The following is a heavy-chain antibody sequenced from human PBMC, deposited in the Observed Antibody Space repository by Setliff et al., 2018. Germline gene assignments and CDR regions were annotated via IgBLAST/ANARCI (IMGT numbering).Heavy chain of an antibody. CDR3: ARDGDYYDSSGYYDY. V-gene: IGHV3-9*01. CDR1: GFTFDDYA. D-gene: IGHD3-22*01. J-gene: IGHJ4*02. Sequence: GGSLRLSCAASGFTFDDYAMHWVRQAPGKGLEWVSGISWNSGSNKYYADSVKGRFTISRDNSKNTLYLQMNSLRAEDTAVYYCARDGDYYDSSGYYDYWGQGTLVTVSS. CDR2: ISWNSGSNK.